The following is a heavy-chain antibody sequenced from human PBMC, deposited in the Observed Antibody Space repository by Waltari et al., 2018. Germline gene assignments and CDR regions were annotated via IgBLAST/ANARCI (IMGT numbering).Heavy chain of an antibody. CDR1: GYTFTSYA. CDR3: ARDLGYYGSGSYGPGDY. V-gene: IGHV1-3*03. J-gene: IGHJ4*02. CDR2: INAGNGNT. D-gene: IGHD3-10*01. Sequence: VQLVQSGAEVKKPGASVKVSCKASGYTFTSYAMHWVRQAPGQRLEWMGWINAGNGNTKYSQEFQGRVSITRDTSASTAYMELSSLRSEDMAVYYCARDLGYYGSGSYGPGDYWGQGTLVTVSS.